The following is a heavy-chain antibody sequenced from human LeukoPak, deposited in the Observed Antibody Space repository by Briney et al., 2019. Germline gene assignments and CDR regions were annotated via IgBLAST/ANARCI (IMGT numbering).Heavy chain of an antibody. V-gene: IGHV1-8*01. J-gene: IGHJ4*02. CDR3: AKSSGDYFFDY. CDR1: GYNFNNHD. D-gene: IGHD3-22*01. Sequence: ASVKVSCNASGYNFNNHDINWVRQATGQGLEWLGRMNPNNGNAAYAQKLQGRVPMTRDSSTNTAYLEVIALRAEDTDVYYCAKSSGDYFFDYWGQGTLVTVSS. CDR2: MNPNNGNA.